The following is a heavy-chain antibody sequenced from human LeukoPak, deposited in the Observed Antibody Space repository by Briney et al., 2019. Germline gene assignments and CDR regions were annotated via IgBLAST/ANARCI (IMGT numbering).Heavy chain of an antibody. CDR1: GFTFSNAW. V-gene: IGHV3-11*04. Sequence: PGGSLRLSCAASGFTFSNAWMSWVRQAPGEGLEWVSYISSSGGTINYADSVKGRFTISRDNAKNSLYLQMNSLRVEDTAVYYCARDRFYGSGSYAHFDYWGQGTLVTVSS. D-gene: IGHD3-10*01. CDR3: ARDRFYGSGSYAHFDY. CDR2: ISSSGGTI. J-gene: IGHJ4*02.